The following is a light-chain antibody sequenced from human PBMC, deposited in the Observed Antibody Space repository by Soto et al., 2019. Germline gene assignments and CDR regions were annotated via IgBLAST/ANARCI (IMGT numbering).Light chain of an antibody. CDR3: QAWDSSTVV. J-gene: IGLJ2*01. Sequence: SYELTQPPSVSVSPGQTASITCSGDKLGDKYACWYQQKPGQSPVLVIYQDNKRPSGIPERFSGSNSGNTATLTISGTQAMDEADCYCQAWDSSTVVFAGGTKLTVL. CDR2: QDN. CDR1: KLGDKY. V-gene: IGLV3-1*01.